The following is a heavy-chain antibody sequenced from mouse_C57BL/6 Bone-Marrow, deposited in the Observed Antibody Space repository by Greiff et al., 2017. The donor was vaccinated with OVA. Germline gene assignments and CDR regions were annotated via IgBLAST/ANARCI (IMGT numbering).Heavy chain of an antibody. CDR3: ARERVGHWYFDV. CDR2: ISSGSSTI. Sequence: DVKLVESGGGLVKPGGSLKLSCAASGFTFSDYGMHWVRQAPEKGLEWVAYISSGSSTIYYADTVKGRFTISRDNAKNTLFLQMTSLRSEDTAMYYCARERVGHWYFDVWGTGTTVTVSS. J-gene: IGHJ1*03. CDR1: GFTFSDYG. V-gene: IGHV5-17*01.